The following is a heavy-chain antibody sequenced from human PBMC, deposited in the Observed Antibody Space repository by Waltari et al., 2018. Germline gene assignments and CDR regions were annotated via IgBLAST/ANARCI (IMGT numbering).Heavy chain of an antibody. CDR2: IHPNSGGT. CDR1: GYAFTSYY. Sequence: QVQLVQSGAEVKKLGASVKVSCKTSGYAFTSYYMHWVRQAPGQGLEWMGWIHPNSGGTNYAQKYQGRITMTRDTSISTVYMELSRLISNDTAVYYCARSYQSGSYSDYWGQGTPVTVSS. D-gene: IGHD1-26*01. J-gene: IGHJ4*02. V-gene: IGHV1-2*02. CDR3: ARSYQSGSYSDY.